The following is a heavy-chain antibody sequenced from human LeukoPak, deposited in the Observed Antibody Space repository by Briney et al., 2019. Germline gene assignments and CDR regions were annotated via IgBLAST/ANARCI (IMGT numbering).Heavy chain of an antibody. Sequence: GESLKISCKGSGYSFTSYWIGWVRQMPGKGLEWMGIIYPGDSDTRYSPSFQGQVTISADKSIGTAYLQWSSLKASDTAMYYCARHAEMATLEDAFDIWGQGTMVTVSS. CDR1: GYSFTSYW. D-gene: IGHD5-24*01. V-gene: IGHV5-51*01. CDR2: IYPGDSDT. CDR3: ARHAEMATLEDAFDI. J-gene: IGHJ3*02.